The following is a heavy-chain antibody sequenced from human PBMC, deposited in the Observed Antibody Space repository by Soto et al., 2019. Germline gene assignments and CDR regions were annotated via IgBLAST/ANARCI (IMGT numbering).Heavy chain of an antibody. CDR2: ISYSGNT. CDR3: ARAPLVLSRCYCKS. CDR1: GGSISNFY. D-gene: IGHD2-15*01. V-gene: IGHV4-59*01. Sequence: PSETLSLTCTVCGGSISNFYWSWIRQPPGKELEWIGYISYSGNTDYSCSLNSRGCISVCACKIQLSLNLTSFTAPHTPVSSRARAPLVLSRCYCKSWGQGPPVAVSS. J-gene: IGHJ5*02.